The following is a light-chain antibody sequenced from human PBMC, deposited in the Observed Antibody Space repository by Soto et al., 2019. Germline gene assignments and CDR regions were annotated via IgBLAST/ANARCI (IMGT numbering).Light chain of an antibody. J-gene: IGLJ1*01. V-gene: IGLV1-40*01. Sequence: QSVLTQPPSVSGAPGRTVTISCTGSDSNIGAGFTVHWYQQLPGSAPKLLIYGNTHRPSGVPDRFSGSQSGTSASLAISGLQAEDEADYYCQSYDSGLIDSYFFGTGTKVTVL. CDR1: DSNIGAGFT. CDR3: QSYDSGLIDSYF. CDR2: GNT.